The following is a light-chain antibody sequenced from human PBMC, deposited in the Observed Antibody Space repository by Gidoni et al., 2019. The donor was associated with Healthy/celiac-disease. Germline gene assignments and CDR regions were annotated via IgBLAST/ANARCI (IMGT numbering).Light chain of an antibody. CDR1: QSISSY. CDR3: QQSYSTPRT. V-gene: IGKV1-39*01. Sequence: DIQMTQSPSSLSASVGDRVTITCRASQSISSYLNWYQQKPGKAPKLLIYAASSLQSGVPSRFSCSGSGTEFTFTISSLQPEDVATYYCQQSYSTPRTFGQGTKVEIK. CDR2: AAS. J-gene: IGKJ1*01.